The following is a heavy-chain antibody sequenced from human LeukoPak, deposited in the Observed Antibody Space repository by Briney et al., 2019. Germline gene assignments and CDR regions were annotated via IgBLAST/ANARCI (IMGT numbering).Heavy chain of an antibody. CDR1: GGSITSYH. Sequence: SETLSLTCTVSGGSITSYHWAWIRQSPGKGLESIGRVHYIGDTKYKPSFKSRVTMSLGASKKQFSLSLSSVTAADTAVYYCARVYQWYCDLWGRGTLVTVSS. CDR3: ARVYQWYCDL. CDR2: VHYIGDT. V-gene: IGHV4-59*01. D-gene: IGHD2-2*01. J-gene: IGHJ2*01.